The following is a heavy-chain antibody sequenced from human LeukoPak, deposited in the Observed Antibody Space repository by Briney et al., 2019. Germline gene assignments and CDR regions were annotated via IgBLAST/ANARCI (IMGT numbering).Heavy chain of an antibody. CDR2: INPNSGGT. Sequence: ASVKVSCKGSGYTFTSYGISWVRQAPGQGLEWMGWINPNSGGTNYAQKFQGRVTMTRDTSISTAYMELSRLRSDDTAVYYCARRYCSSTSCPNYYYYYMDVWGKGTTVTVSS. D-gene: IGHD2-2*01. J-gene: IGHJ6*03. V-gene: IGHV1-2*02. CDR3: ARRYCSSTSCPNYYYYYMDV. CDR1: GYTFTSYG.